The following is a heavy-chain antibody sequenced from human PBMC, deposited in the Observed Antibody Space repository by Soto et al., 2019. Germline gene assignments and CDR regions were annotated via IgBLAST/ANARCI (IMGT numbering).Heavy chain of an antibody. CDR3: AKEGNWGSGYFDY. V-gene: IGHV3-23*01. D-gene: IGHD7-27*01. Sequence: GGSLRLSCAASGFTFSSYAMSWVRQAPGKGLEWVSAISGSGGSTYYADSVKDRFTISRDNSKNTLYLQMNSLRAEDTTVYYCAKEGNWGSGYFDYWGQGTLVTVSS. CDR2: ISGSGGST. CDR1: GFTFSSYA. J-gene: IGHJ4*02.